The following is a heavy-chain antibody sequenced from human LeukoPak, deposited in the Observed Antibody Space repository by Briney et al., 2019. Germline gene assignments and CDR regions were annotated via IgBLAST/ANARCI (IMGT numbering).Heavy chain of an antibody. CDR2: IYYSGST. D-gene: IGHD4-11*01. CDR1: GGSISSYY. CDR3: ARVSSKPPHIWFDP. Sequence: SETLSLTCTVSGGSISSYYWSWIRQPPGKGLEWIGYIYYSGSTYYNPSLKSRVTISVDTSKNQFSLKLSSVTAADTAVYYCARVSSKPPHIWFDPWGQGTLVTVSS. J-gene: IGHJ5*02. V-gene: IGHV4-59*01.